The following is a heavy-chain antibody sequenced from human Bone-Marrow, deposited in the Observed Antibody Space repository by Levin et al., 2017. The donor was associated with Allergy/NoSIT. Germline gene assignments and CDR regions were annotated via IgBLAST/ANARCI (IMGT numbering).Heavy chain of an antibody. Sequence: GASVKVSCKASGFSFSAYAIHWVRRAPGQRLEWMGWIYAGNGNTKSSQKFQDRVTITRDTFASTAYMELSSLRSEDTAVYYCATAGSSFNGMDVWGQGTTVTVSS. D-gene: IGHD6-6*01. J-gene: IGHJ6*02. CDR1: GFSFSAYA. V-gene: IGHV1-3*01. CDR2: IYAGNGNT. CDR3: ATAGSSFNGMDV.